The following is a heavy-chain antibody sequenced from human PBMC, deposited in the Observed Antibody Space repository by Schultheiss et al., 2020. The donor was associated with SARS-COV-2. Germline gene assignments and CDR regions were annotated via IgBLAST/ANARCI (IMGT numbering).Heavy chain of an antibody. D-gene: IGHD2-21*02. V-gene: IGHV3-30*04. CDR3: AREICGGDCYLDY. CDR1: GFTFSSYA. CDR2: ISYDGSNK. J-gene: IGHJ4*02. Sequence: GGSLSLSCAASGFTFSSYAMHWVRQAPGKGLEWVAVISYDGSNKYYADSVKGRFTISRDNSKNTMYLQMNSLRAEDTAVYYCAREICGGDCYLDYWGQGTLVTVSS.